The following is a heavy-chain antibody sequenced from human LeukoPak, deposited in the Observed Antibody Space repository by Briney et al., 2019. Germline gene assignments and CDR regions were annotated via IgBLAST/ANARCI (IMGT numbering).Heavy chain of an antibody. CDR3: ASADYYENFGYNCEYFNH. V-gene: IGHV3-30*04. CDR2: ISNDGSNK. J-gene: IGHJ1*01. CDR1: GFTFRTYA. Sequence: GGSLRLSCAAPGFTFRTYAMHWVRQAPGKGLEWVAVISNDGSNKYYADSVKGRFTISRDSSKNTVYLQMYSLRPEDTAVYYCASADYYENFGYNCEYFNHWGQGTLVTASS. D-gene: IGHD3-22*01.